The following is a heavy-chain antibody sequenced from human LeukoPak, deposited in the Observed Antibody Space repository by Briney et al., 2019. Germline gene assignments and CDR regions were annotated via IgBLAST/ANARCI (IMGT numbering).Heavy chain of an antibody. D-gene: IGHD6-13*01. CDR1: GGSISSSSYY. Sequence: SETLSLTCTVSGGSISSSSYYWGWIRQPPGKGLEWIGSIYYSGSTYYNPSLKSQVTISVDTSKNQFSLKLSSVTAADTAVYYCAIGIADYYFDYWGQGTLVTVSS. CDR2: IYYSGST. CDR3: AIGIADYYFDY. J-gene: IGHJ4*02. V-gene: IGHV4-39*01.